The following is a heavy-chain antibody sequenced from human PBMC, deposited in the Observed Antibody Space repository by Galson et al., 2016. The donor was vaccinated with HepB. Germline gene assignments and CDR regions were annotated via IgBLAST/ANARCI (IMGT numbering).Heavy chain of an antibody. Sequence: SLRLSCAASEFTFSTYAIHWVRPAPGKGLEWVAVISYDGSNKYFADSVKGRFTISRDNSENTLYLQMNSLRAEDTAVYYCARVGYNYGSGSYYNGDDWYFDLWGRGTLVIVSS. CDR3: ARVGYNYGSGSYYNGDDWYFDL. V-gene: IGHV3-30*04. D-gene: IGHD3-10*01. CDR2: ISYDGSNK. J-gene: IGHJ2*01. CDR1: EFTFSTYA.